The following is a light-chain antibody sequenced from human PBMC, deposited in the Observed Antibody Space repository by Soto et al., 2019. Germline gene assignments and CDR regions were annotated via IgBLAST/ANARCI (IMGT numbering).Light chain of an antibody. J-gene: IGKJ1*01. CDR1: QSISSW. Sequence: DIPMTQSPSTLSASVGDRVTITCRASQSISSWLARYQQKPGKAPKLLIYKASSLESGVPSRFSGSGSGTEFTLTISSLQPDDFPTYYCQQYNDYPWTFGQGTKVEIK. CDR3: QQYNDYPWT. V-gene: IGKV1-5*03. CDR2: KAS.